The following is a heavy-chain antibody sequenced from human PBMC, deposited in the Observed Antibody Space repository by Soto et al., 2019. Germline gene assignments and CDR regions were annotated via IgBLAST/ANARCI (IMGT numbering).Heavy chain of an antibody. J-gene: IGHJ4*02. V-gene: IGHV3-23*01. CDR2: ISGSGGST. CDR1: GFTFSSYA. Sequence: GGSLRLSCAASGFTFSSYAMSWVRQAPGKGLEWVSAISGSGGSTYYADSVKGRFTISRDNSKNTLYLQMNSLRAEDTAVYYCAKDRSSDGSSGDCSSTSCWRYFDYWGQGTLVTVSS. CDR3: AKDRSSDGSSGDCSSTSCWRYFDY. D-gene: IGHD2-2*01.